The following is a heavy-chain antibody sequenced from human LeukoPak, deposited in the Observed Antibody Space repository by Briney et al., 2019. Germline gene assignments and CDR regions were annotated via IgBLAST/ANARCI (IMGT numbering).Heavy chain of an antibody. D-gene: IGHD6-13*01. J-gene: IGHJ4*02. CDR1: GYSISSGYY. CDR3: ARGVIAAGGNDFDY. V-gene: IGHV4-38-2*02. CDR2: IYHSGST. Sequence: SETLSLTCTVSGYSISSGYYWGWIRQPPGKGLEWIGSIYHSGSTYYNPSLMSRVTISVDTSKNQLSLKVISVTAADTAVYYCARGVIAAGGNDFDYWGQGTLVTVSS.